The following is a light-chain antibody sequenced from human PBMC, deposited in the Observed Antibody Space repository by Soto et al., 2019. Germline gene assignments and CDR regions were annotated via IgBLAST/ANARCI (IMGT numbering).Light chain of an antibody. CDR3: MIWHSSAVV. J-gene: IGLJ2*01. CDR2: YKSDSDK. V-gene: IGLV5-45*02. Sequence: QPVLTQPSSLSASPGASASLTCTLRSGINVGTYRIYWYQQKPGSPPLYLLRYKSDSDKQQGSGVPSRFSGSKDASANAGILLISGLQSEDEADYYCMIWHSSAVVFGGGTKLTVL. CDR1: SGINVGTYR.